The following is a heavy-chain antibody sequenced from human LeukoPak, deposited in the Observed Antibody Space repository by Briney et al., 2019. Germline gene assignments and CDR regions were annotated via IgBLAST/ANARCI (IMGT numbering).Heavy chain of an antibody. CDR3: TTALAYYYDSSGYYPSYYFDY. Sequence: GGSLRLSCAASGFTFSSYSMNWVRQAPGKGLEWVSSISSSSSYIYYADSVKGRFTISRDNAKNSLYLQMNSLRAEDTAVYYCTTALAYYYDSSGYYPSYYFDYWGQGTLVTVSS. V-gene: IGHV3-21*01. J-gene: IGHJ4*02. CDR1: GFTFSSYS. D-gene: IGHD3-22*01. CDR2: ISSSSSYI.